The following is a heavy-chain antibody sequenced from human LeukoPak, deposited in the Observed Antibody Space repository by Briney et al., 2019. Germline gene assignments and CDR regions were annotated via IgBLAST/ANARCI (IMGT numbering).Heavy chain of an antibody. CDR1: GFPFSSYW. J-gene: IGHJ6*02. Sequence: GGSLRLSCAASGFPFSSYWMHWVRQVPGKGLLWVSRINSDGSATIYADSVRGRFTISRDDAKNTLYLQMSGLRVEDTAVYHCASDSPYYGMDVWGQGTTVTVSS. CDR3: ASDSPYYGMDV. CDR2: INSDGSAT. V-gene: IGHV3-74*01.